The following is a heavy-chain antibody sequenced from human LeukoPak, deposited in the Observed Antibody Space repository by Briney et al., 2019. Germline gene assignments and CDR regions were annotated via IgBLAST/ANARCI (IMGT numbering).Heavy chain of an antibody. Sequence: GGSLRLSCAVSGFSLSDHYMDWVRQGPGKGLEWIARSRDKQNSYTTVYAASVKDRFTVSRDPSKDSLYLQMNSLKSEDTALYYCVRGYNSFDTWGQGTAVTVPS. CDR2: SRDKQNSYTT. V-gene: IGHV3-72*01. CDR1: GFSLSDHY. D-gene: IGHD2-2*02. CDR3: VRGYNSFDT. J-gene: IGHJ3*02.